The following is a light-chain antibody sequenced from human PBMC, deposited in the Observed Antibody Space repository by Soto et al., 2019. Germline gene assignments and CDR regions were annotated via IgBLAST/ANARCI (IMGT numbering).Light chain of an antibody. V-gene: IGKV1-9*01. J-gene: IGKJ4*01. CDR1: QAVPNN. CDR3: QQVKTYPRT. Sequence: DIHLTQSPAFLSASVGDRVTITCRPSQAVPNNMAWYQQKPGKPPKLLIYEESTLPSGVPTRFSGRKSGTQFTLTIDSLQPEDFATDYYQQVKTYPRTFGGGTKVEIK. CDR2: EES.